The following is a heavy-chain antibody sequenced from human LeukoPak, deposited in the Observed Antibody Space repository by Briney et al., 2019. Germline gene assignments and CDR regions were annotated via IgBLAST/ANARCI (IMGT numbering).Heavy chain of an antibody. Sequence: KPSETLSLTCAVSDASVDTFSYYWSWLRQLPGKGLEWIGYIHSSGSTYFNPSLKGQFTISIDTSKNQFSLGVRSVTAADTAVYYCARCGTYWFDYWGQGILVTVSS. CDR2: IHSSGST. V-gene: IGHV4-31*11. CDR1: DASVDTFSYY. D-gene: IGHD1-26*01. CDR3: ARCGTYWFDY. J-gene: IGHJ4*02.